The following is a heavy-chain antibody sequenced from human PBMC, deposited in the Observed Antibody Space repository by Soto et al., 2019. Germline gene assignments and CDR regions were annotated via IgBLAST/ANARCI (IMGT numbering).Heavy chain of an antibody. Sequence: QVQLVQSGAEVKKPGSSVKVSCKASGGIFSTYAISWLRRAPGQGLEWMGGIIPIFGTPNYAQRFQGRVTITADESTSTAYMELSRLRSEDTAGYYCARDRDYYGSGNYYNRIDFWGQGTLVTVSS. CDR3: ARDRDYYGSGNYYNRIDF. V-gene: IGHV1-69*01. J-gene: IGHJ4*02. CDR1: GGIFSTYA. D-gene: IGHD3-10*01. CDR2: IIPIFGTP.